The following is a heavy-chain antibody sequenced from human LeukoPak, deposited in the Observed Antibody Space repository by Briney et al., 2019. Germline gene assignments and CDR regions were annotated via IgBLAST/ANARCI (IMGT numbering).Heavy chain of an antibody. V-gene: IGHV3-23*01. D-gene: IGHD3-22*01. J-gene: IGHJ4*02. Sequence: AGGSLRLSCTATGFTFSNYAMSWVRQAPGKGLHWVSAISGGGGSTYYTDSVKGRFTISRDNSKSTLYLQMNSLRAEDTAEYYCARENWGYNWKYDSSGSGINYWGQGTLVTVSS. CDR2: ISGGGGST. CDR1: GFTFSNYA. CDR3: ARENWGYNWKYDSSGSGINY.